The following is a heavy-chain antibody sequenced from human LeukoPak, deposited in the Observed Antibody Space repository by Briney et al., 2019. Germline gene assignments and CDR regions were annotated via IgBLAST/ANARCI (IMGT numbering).Heavy chain of an antibody. CDR3: ARAGQGYCTSASCYLSLDY. D-gene: IGHD2-2*01. Sequence: SGTLSLTCAVSGGSISSSNWWSWVLQPSGKGLEWIVQIYHSGSTNYNPSLKSRVAISVDKSKNQFSLNLISVTATDTAVYYCARAGQGYCTSASCYLSLDYWGQGTLVTVSS. CDR1: GGSISSSNW. CDR2: IYHSGST. J-gene: IGHJ4*02. V-gene: IGHV4-4*02.